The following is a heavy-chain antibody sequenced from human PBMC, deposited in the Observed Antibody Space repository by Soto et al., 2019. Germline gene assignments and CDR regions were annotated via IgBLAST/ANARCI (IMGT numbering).Heavy chain of an antibody. CDR3: ARGRGNYGTRYYFYCGMDV. CDR2: INHSGST. CDR1: GGSFSGYY. Sequence: SETLSLTCAVYGGSFSGYYWSWIRPPPGKGLEWIGEINHSGSTNYNPSLTSRVTISVDTSKNQFSLKLSSVTAADTAVYCCARGRGNYGTRYYFYCGMDVWGQGTMVTVSS. D-gene: IGHD1-7*01. V-gene: IGHV4-34*01. J-gene: IGHJ6*02.